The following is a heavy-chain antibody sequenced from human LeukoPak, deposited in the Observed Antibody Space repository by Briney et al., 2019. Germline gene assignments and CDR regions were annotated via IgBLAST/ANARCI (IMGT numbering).Heavy chain of an antibody. CDR1: GGSFSGYY. Sequence: SETLSLTCAVYGGSFSGYYWTWIRQPPGKGLEWIGEINHSGSTNYNPSLKSRVTISVDTSKNQFSLRLSSVTAADTAVYYCATWRTAKTGFDYWGQGTLVTVSS. CDR2: INHSGST. CDR3: ATWRTAKTGFDY. V-gene: IGHV4-34*01. D-gene: IGHD1-1*01. J-gene: IGHJ4*02.